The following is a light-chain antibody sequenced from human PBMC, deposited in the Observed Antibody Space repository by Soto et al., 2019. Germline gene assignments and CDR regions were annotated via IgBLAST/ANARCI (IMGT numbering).Light chain of an antibody. CDR1: QSVSSSY. Sequence: EIVLTLSPVTLSLTLGERATRSCRASQSVSSSYLAWYQQKPGQPPRLLIYGACSRATGIPDRFSGSGSGTDFTLTISRLEPEDFAVFYCQHYDSLPITFGHGTRPEIK. J-gene: IGKJ5*01. V-gene: IGKV3-20*01. CDR2: GAC. CDR3: QHYDSLPIT.